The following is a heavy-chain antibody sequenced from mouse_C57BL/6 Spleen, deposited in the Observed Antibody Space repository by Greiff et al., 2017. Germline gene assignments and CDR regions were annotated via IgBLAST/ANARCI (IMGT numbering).Heavy chain of an antibody. CDR3: TRDYYVSSYHYAMDY. D-gene: IGHD1-1*01. V-gene: IGHV5-9-1*02. Sequence: EVKLLESGAGLVKPGASLKLSCAASGFTFSSYAMSWVRQTPEKRLEWVAYISSGGDYIYYADTVKGRFTISRDNARNTLYLQMSSLTSEDTAMYYCTRDYYVSSYHYAMDYWGQGTSVTVSS. CDR2: ISSGGDYI. CDR1: GFTFSSYA. J-gene: IGHJ4*01.